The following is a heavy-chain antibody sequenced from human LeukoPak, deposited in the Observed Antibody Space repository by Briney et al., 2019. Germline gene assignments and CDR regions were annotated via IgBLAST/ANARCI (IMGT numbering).Heavy chain of an antibody. CDR1: GYTFTGYH. J-gene: IGHJ3*02. Sequence: ASVKVSCKASGYTFTGYHMHWVRQAPGQGLEWMGWINPNSGGTNYAQKFQGRVTMTRDTSISTAYMELSRLRSDDTAVYYCARGGKYYYDSSVYYEGDAFDIWGQGTMVTVSS. D-gene: IGHD3-22*01. CDR3: ARGGKYYYDSSVYYEGDAFDI. CDR2: INPNSGGT. V-gene: IGHV1-2*02.